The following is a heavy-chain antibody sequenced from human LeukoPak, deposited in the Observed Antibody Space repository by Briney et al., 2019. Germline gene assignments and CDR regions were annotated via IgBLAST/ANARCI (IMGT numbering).Heavy chain of an antibody. CDR1: GFIFSSYE. V-gene: IGHV3-48*03. J-gene: IGHJ4*02. Sequence: PGGSLRLFCAASGFIFSSYEMNWVHQAPGKGLEWVSYISSSVSTIYYADSVKGRFTISRDNAKNSLYLQMNSLRAEDTAVYYGARETATYDYWGQGTLVTVSS. D-gene: IGHD2-21*02. CDR2: ISSSVSTI. CDR3: ARETATYDY.